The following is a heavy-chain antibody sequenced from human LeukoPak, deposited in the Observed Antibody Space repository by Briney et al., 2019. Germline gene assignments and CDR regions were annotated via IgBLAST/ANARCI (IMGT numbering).Heavy chain of an antibody. D-gene: IGHD2-21*01. J-gene: IGHJ4*02. V-gene: IGHV3-23*01. Sequence: GGSLRLSCAASGFTFSSYAMSWVRQAPGKGLEWVSGISGSGGNTYYADSVKGRFTISRGNSKNTLYLQMNSLRVEDTAVYYCATEKGDSPDYWGQGTLVTVSS. CDR1: GFTFSSYA. CDR3: ATEKGDSPDY. CDR2: ISGSGGNT.